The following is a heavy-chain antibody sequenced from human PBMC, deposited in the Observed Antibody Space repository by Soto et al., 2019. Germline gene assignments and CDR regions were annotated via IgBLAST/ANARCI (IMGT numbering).Heavy chain of an antibody. CDR3: ARWIQLWSPIGRHYRYRHV. V-gene: IGHV4-30-4*01. J-gene: IGHJ6*02. D-gene: IGHD5-18*01. CDR2: IYYSGST. Sequence: PSETLSLSCTVSGGSISSGDYYWSWIRQPPGKGLEWIGYIYYSGSTYYNPSLKSRVTISVDTSKNQFSLKLSSVTAADTAVYYCARWIQLWSPIGRHYRYRHVWGQGIMVTVSS. CDR1: GGSISSGDYY.